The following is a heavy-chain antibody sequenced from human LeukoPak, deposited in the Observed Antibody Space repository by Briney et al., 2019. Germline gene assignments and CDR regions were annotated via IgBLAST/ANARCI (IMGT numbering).Heavy chain of an antibody. CDR2: IKQDGSEK. J-gene: IGHJ3*02. CDR1: GFTLSTSW. Sequence: PGGALRLSCAASGFTLSTSWVTCVRQAPGGGLGWGGKIKQDGSEKQYVDSVKGRFTISRDNAENSLYLQMNSLRVEDTAVYFCARDPYKHNDYGNYGAFDIWGQGTMVTVSS. D-gene: IGHD4-11*01. V-gene: IGHV3-7*01. CDR3: ARDPYKHNDYGNYGAFDI.